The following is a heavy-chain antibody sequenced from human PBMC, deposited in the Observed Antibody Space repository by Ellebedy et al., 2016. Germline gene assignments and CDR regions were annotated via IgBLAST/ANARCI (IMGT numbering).Heavy chain of an antibody. V-gene: IGHV4-34*01. CDR2: INHSGST. CDR3: ARVGTYFPKLDY. J-gene: IGHJ4*02. Sequence: SETLSLTXAVYGGSFSGYYWSWIRQPPGKGLEWIGEINHSGSTNYNPSLKSRVTISVDTSKNQFSLKLSSVTAADTAVYYCARVGTYFPKLDYWGQGTLVTVSS. D-gene: IGHD1-26*01. CDR1: GGSFSGYY.